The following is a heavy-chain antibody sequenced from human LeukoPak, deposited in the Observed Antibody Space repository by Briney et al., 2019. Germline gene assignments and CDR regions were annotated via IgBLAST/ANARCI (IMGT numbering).Heavy chain of an antibody. CDR3: GRGSPWGGDY. CDR1: GFTFTDYF. V-gene: IGHV3-7*03. D-gene: IGHD3-16*01. Sequence: GGSLRLSCVASGFTFTDYFMSWVRQAPGKGLEWVASIKHNGGEKYYVDSVKGRFTISRDNAKNSLYLEMSSLRVEDTAVYYCGRGSPWGGDYWGQGTLVTVSS. J-gene: IGHJ4*02. CDR2: IKHNGGEK.